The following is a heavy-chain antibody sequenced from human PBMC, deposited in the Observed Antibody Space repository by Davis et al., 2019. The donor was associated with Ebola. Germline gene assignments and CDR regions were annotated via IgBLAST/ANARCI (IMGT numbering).Heavy chain of an antibody. D-gene: IGHD6-19*01. CDR1: GFTLSDYG. Sequence: PGGSLRLSCAASGFTLSDYGMHWVRQAPGKGLEWVALISYEETDKYYADSVKGRFTISRDNSKNTLYLQMNSLRVEDTAVYYCAIAGESAWCLYWGQGTLVSVSS. J-gene: IGHJ4*02. CDR3: AIAGESAWCLY. CDR2: ISYEETDK. V-gene: IGHV3-30*03.